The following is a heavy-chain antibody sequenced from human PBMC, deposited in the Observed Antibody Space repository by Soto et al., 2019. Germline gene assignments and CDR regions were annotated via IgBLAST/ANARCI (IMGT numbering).Heavy chain of an antibody. CDR1: GGSISSSNW. J-gene: IGHJ4*02. CDR2: IYHSGST. Sequence: QVQLQESGPGLVKPSGTLSLTCAVSGGSISSSNWWSWVRQPPGKGLEWIGEIYHSGSTNYNPSLKSRVTISVDKSKNQFSLKLSSATAADTAVYYCASTMVRGVIKGQGLSWGQGTLVTVSS. D-gene: IGHD3-10*01. CDR3: ASTMVRGVIKGQGLS. V-gene: IGHV4-4*02.